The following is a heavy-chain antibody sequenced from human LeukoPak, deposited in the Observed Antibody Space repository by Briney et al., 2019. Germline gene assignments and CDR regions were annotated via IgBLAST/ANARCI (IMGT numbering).Heavy chain of an antibody. D-gene: IGHD5-24*01. CDR3: VRGSGWLPAY. CDR2: IKQDGSEI. CDR1: GFTPSSHW. Sequence: GGSLRLSCAASGFTPSSHWMSWVRQAPGKGLEWVAIIKQDGSEIHYVDSVKGRFTISRDNAKNSLYLQMTSLTGDDTTVYYCVRGSGWLPAYWGQGTLVTVSS. J-gene: IGHJ4*02. V-gene: IGHV3-7*01.